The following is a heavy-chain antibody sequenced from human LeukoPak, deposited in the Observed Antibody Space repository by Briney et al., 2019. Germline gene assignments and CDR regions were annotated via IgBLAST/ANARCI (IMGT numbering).Heavy chain of an antibody. CDR1: GFTFSSYS. Sequence: GGSLRLSCAASGFTFSSYSMNWVRQAPGKGLEWVSSITGSSSYIYYADLVKGRFTISRDNAKNSLYLQINSLRAEDTAAYYCARGLGSSWYSPDYWGQGTLVTVSS. D-gene: IGHD6-13*01. CDR3: ARGLGSSWYSPDY. CDR2: ITGSSSYI. V-gene: IGHV3-21*01. J-gene: IGHJ4*02.